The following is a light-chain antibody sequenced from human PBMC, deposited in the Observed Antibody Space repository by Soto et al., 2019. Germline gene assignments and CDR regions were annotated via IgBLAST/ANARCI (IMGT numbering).Light chain of an antibody. V-gene: IGLV3-25*03. J-gene: IGLJ2*01. CDR2: QET. CDR3: QSEDISGTSVV. CDR1: ALPRHY. Sequence: SYELTQPPSVSVSPGQTATITCSGDALPRHYSYWYQQRPGQAPTLVIYQETERPSDIPERFSGSRSGTTVTLTISGVQPYDEADYYCQSEDISGTSVVFGGGTQLTVL.